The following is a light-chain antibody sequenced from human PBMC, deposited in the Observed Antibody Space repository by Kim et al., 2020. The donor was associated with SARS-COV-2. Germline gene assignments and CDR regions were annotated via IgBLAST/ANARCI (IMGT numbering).Light chain of an antibody. CDR3: QVWDSGSDHYV. J-gene: IGLJ1*01. CDR1: NIGSKS. CDR2: YDS. Sequence: SYELTQPPSVSLAPGKTASITCGGNNIGSKSVQWYQQKPGQAPVLVIFYDSDRPSGIPERFSGSNSGNTATLTINRVEAGDEADYYCQVWDSGSDHYVFGSGTKSPS. V-gene: IGLV3-21*04.